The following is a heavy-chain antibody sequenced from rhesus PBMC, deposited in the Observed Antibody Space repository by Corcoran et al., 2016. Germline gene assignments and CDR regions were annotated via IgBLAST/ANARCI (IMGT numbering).Heavy chain of an antibody. V-gene: IGHV4-106*01. D-gene: IGHD4-35*01. J-gene: IGHJ4*01. CDR3: AGSRDGYGNYGYFDY. CDR2: LYGSGGGP. CDR1: GGSISDDHY. Sequence: QVQLQESGPGLVKPSETLSLTCAVSGGSISDDHYWSWTRQPPGKGREWIGYLYGSGGGPNYNPSHNTRVTISIDTSKHQFSLKLSSVTAADTAVYYCAGSRDGYGNYGYFDYWGQGVLVTVSS.